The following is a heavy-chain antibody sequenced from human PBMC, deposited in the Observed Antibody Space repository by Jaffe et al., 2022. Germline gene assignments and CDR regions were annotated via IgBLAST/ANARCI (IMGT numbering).Heavy chain of an antibody. CDR2: IYHSGST. Sequence: QVQLQESGPGLVKPSETLSLTCAVSGYSISSGYYWGWIRQPPGKGLEWIGSIYHSGSTYYNPSLKSRVTISVDTSKNQFSLKLSSVTAADTAVYYCASLDVWGSYRSDYWGQGTLVTVSS. CDR3: ASLDVWGSYRSDY. D-gene: IGHD3-16*02. J-gene: IGHJ4*02. V-gene: IGHV4-38-2*01. CDR1: GYSISSGYY.